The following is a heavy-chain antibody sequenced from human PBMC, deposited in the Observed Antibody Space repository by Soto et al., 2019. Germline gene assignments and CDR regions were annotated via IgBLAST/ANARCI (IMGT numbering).Heavy chain of an antibody. Sequence: GGSLRLSCAASGFTFSNYAMTWVRQASGKGLEWVSTISGRGSSTYYADSVNGRFTISRDNSKSTLYVQMDSLRAEDTAVYYCALFPTRIVVGVGPSPVRTFFDHWGRGTLVTVSS. CDR3: ALFPTRIVVGVGPSPVRTFFDH. V-gene: IGHV3-23*01. CDR1: GFTFSNYA. D-gene: IGHD2-15*01. CDR2: ISGRGSST. J-gene: IGHJ4*02.